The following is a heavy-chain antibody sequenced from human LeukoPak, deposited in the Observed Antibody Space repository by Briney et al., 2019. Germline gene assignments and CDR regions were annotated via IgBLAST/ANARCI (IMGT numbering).Heavy chain of an antibody. J-gene: IGHJ5*02. D-gene: IGHD4-11*01. Sequence: SETLSLTCTVSGGSISSGGYYWSWIRQPPGKGLEWIGYIYHSGSTYYNPSLKSRVTISVDRSKNQFSLKLSSVTAADTAVYYCARGPSWDYSNYGWFDPWGQGTLVTVSS. V-gene: IGHV4-30-2*01. CDR1: GGSISSGGYY. CDR3: ARGPSWDYSNYGWFDP. CDR2: IYHSGST.